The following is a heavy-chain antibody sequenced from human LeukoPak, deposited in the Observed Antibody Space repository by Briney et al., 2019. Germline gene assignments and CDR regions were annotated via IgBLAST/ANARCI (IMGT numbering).Heavy chain of an antibody. D-gene: IGHD3-16*01. J-gene: IGHJ4*02. CDR2: ISGSGGST. CDR1: GFTFSSYA. Sequence: PGGSLRLSCAASGFTFSSYAMSWVRQAPGKGLEWVSAISGSGGSTYYADSVKGRFTISRDNSKNTLYLQMNSLRAEDTAVYCCAKRPTLGASSGSYDYWGQGTLVTVSS. CDR3: AKRPTLGASSGSYDY. V-gene: IGHV3-23*01.